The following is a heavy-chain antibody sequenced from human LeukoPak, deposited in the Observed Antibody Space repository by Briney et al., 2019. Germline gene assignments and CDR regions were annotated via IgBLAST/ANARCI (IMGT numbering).Heavy chain of an antibody. V-gene: IGHV3-11*03. CDR1: GFTFSDNY. CDR3: ARLRGYSGFDLDY. J-gene: IGHJ4*02. Sequence: GGSLRLSCAASGFTFSDNYMSWIRQAPGKGLEWVSYISSSSSYINYADSVKGRFTTSRDNAKNSLYLQMNSLRVEDTAVYYCARLRGYSGFDLDYWGQGTLVTVSS. CDR2: ISSSSSYI. D-gene: IGHD5-12*01.